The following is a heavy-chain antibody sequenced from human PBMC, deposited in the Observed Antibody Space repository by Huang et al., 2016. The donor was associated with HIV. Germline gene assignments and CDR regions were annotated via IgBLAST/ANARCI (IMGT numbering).Heavy chain of an antibody. Sequence: QVQLQQWGAGLLKPSETLSLTCAVYGGSFSGYTWSWLRQSPGKGLAWIGEINHSGNTNYNPALKSRVTIAVDTSKNQVSLRLSSVTAAGTAVYYCARGTAAAHSDYWGQGTLVTVYS. CDR1: GGSFSGYT. D-gene: IGHD6-13*01. V-gene: IGHV4-34*01. CDR2: INHSGNT. J-gene: IGHJ4*02. CDR3: ARGTAAAHSDY.